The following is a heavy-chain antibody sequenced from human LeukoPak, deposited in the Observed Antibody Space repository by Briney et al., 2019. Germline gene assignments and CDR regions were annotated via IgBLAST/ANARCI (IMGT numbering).Heavy chain of an antibody. CDR1: GFSFSDYA. D-gene: IGHD1-26*01. CDR2: ISASGRST. CDR3: AKDKSYSGIHNWFDS. J-gene: IGHJ5*01. Sequence: GGSLRLSCAASGFSFSDYAMSWVRQAPGKGLEWVSAISASGRSTYYADSVKGRFTISRDNSNNTLHLQMNTLRVEDTAVYYCAKDKSYSGIHNWFDSWGQGTLVTVSS. V-gene: IGHV3-23*01.